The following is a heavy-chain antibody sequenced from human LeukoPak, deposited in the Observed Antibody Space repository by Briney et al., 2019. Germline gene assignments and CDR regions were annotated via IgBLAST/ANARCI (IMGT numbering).Heavy chain of an antibody. J-gene: IGHJ5*02. CDR3: ARVRGAAAGNNLFDP. CDR1: GYSISSRYY. V-gene: IGHV4-38-2*01. D-gene: IGHD6-13*01. CDR2: IYHSGRT. Sequence: SETLSLTCAVSGYSISSRYYWGWIRQPPGKGLEWGGSIYHSGRTYYNPSLKSRVTISVVPPTNQFAQKLSSVAAADTAVYYCARVRGAAAGNNLFDPWGQGTLVTVSS.